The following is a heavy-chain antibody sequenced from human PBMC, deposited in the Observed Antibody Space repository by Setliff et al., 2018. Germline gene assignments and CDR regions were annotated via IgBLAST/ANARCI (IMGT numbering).Heavy chain of an antibody. V-gene: IGHV3-23*01. Sequence: GGSLRLSCAASGFTFSSYAMSWVRQAPGKGLEWVSAISGSGGSTYYADSVKGRFTISRDNSKNTLYLQMNSLRAEDTAVCYCARPSYSSGWYGNFDYWGQGTLVTVSS. D-gene: IGHD6-19*01. CDR3: ARPSYSSGWYGNFDY. J-gene: IGHJ4*02. CDR2: ISGSGGST. CDR1: GFTFSSYA.